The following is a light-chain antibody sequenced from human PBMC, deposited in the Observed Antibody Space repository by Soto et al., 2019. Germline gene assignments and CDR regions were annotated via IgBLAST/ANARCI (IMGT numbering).Light chain of an antibody. Sequence: ERGVAQSPGTVSLSPGERATRCCRASQSVTSTHLAWYQQKPGQAPRLLIYDASTRATGIPDRFSGSGSGTDFTLTISRLEPEDFAVYCCQQYNNWPRTFGQGTKVDIK. J-gene: IGKJ1*01. CDR2: DAS. V-gene: IGKV3-20*01. CDR1: QSVTSTH. CDR3: QQYNNWPRT.